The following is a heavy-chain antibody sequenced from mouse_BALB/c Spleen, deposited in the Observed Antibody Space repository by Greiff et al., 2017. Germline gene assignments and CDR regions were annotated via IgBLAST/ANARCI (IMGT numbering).Heavy chain of an antibody. Sequence: EVKLMESGGGLVKPGGSLKLSCAASGFAFSSYDMSWVRQTPEKRLEWVAYISSGGGSTYYPDTVKGRFTISRDNAKNTLYLQMSSLKSEDTAMYYCARHGYYYYFDYWGQGTTRTVSS. V-gene: IGHV5-12-1*01. CDR2: ISSGGGST. D-gene: IGHD2-3*01. J-gene: IGHJ2*01. CDR1: GFAFSSYD. CDR3: ARHGYYYYFDY.